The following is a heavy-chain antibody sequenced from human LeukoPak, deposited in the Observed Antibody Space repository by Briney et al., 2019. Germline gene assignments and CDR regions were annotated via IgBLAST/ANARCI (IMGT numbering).Heavy chain of an antibody. Sequence: GGSLRLSCAASGFTFSSYWMSWVRQAPGKGMEWVAKIKKDGSEKYYVVSLNCPFTISRDNAKISLYLQMISLRADDTAVYYCARDSGPYLIDYWGQGTLVTVSS. V-gene: IGHV3-7*01. CDR3: ARDSGPYLIDY. CDR1: GFTFSSYW. J-gene: IGHJ4*02. D-gene: IGHD2-2*01. CDR2: IKKDGSEK.